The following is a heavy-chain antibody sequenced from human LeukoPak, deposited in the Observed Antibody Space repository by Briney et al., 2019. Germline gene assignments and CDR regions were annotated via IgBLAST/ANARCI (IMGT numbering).Heavy chain of an antibody. CDR3: ARDRRKYYLTGLSPFDY. CDR2: IYHSGST. V-gene: IGHV4-39*07. CDR1: GGSISSSSYY. Sequence: PSETLSLTCTVSGGSISSSSYYWGWIRQPPGKGLEWIGSIYHSGSTYYNPSLKSRVTISVDTSKNQFSLKLSSVTAADTAVYYCARDRRKYYLTGLSPFDYWGQGTLVTVSS. J-gene: IGHJ4*02. D-gene: IGHD3-9*01.